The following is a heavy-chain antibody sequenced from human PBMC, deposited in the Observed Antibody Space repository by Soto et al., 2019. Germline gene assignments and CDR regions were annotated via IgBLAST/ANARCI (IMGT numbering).Heavy chain of an antibody. CDR3: ARGLISGSHYSGSWYYFDS. V-gene: IGHV4-34*01. Sequence: SETLSLTCDVYGGSFSGYIWTWIRQTPGKGLQWIGQINHSGSANYNPSLKSRVTISVHTSNSQFSLELNSVTAADTAVYYCARGLISGSHYSGSWYYFDSWGQGTQVT. CDR2: INHSGSA. CDR1: GGSFSGYI. D-gene: IGHD1-26*01. J-gene: IGHJ4*02.